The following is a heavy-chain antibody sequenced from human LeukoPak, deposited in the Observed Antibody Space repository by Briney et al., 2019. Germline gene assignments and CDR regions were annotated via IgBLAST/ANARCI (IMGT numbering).Heavy chain of an antibody. CDR1: EFTFSDYW. CDR2: IKKDGSEE. Sequence: LTGGSLRLSCAASEFTFSDYWMSWVRQAPGKGPEWVANIKKDGSEEHYVDSVKGRFTVSRNNAKNSLFLQMNSLRVEDTAVYYCAKDRGIQLRSYGMDVWGQGTTVTVSS. J-gene: IGHJ6*02. D-gene: IGHD5-18*01. V-gene: IGHV3-7*03. CDR3: AKDRGIQLRSYGMDV.